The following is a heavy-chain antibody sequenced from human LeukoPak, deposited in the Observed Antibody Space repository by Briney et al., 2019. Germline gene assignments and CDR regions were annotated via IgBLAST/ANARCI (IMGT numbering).Heavy chain of an antibody. CDR1: GFTFSSYT. J-gene: IGHJ4*02. D-gene: IGHD3-16*01. CDR2: ISGSSSYI. V-gene: IGHV3-21*01. CDR3: ARVVWGQLTYYFDY. Sequence: PGGSLRLSCAASGFTFSSYTRKWVRQAPGKGLEWVSSISGSSSYIYYADSVKGRFTISRDNAKNSLYLQMHSLRAEDTAVYYCARVVWGQLTYYFDYWGQGTLVTVSS.